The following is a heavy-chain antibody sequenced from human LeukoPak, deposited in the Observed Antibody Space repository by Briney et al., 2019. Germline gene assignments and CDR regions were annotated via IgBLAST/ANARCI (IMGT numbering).Heavy chain of an antibody. V-gene: IGHV4-34*01. J-gene: IGHJ3*02. Sequence: SETLSLTCAVYGGSFSGYYWSWIRQPLGKGLEWIGEINHSGSTNYNPSLKSRVTISVDTSKNQFSLKLSSVTAADTAVYYCARAPLAFDIWGQGTMVTVSS. CDR2: INHSGST. CDR1: GGSFSGYY. CDR3: ARAPLAFDI.